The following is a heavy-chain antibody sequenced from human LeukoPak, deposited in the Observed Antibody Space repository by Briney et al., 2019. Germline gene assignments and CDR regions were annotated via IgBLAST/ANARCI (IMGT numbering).Heavy chain of an antibody. V-gene: IGHV1-69*04. Sequence: GASVKVSCKASGGTFSSYVISWVRQAPGQGLEWMGRIIPILGIANYAQKFQGRVTITADKSTSTAYMELSSLRSEDTAVYYCARDLPSPVVMDYWGQGTLVTVSS. D-gene: IGHD4-23*01. CDR1: GGTFSSYV. CDR2: IIPILGIA. J-gene: IGHJ4*02. CDR3: ARDLPSPVVMDY.